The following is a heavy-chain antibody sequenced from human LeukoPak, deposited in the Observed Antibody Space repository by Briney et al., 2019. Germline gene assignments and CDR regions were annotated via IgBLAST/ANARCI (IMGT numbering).Heavy chain of an antibody. J-gene: IGHJ3*02. CDR1: GFSFSSYE. V-gene: IGHV4-39*02. CDR2: IYYSGST. CDR3: ARDFGRYFDYLLYTHAFVI. D-gene: IGHD3-9*01. Sequence: GSLRLSCAASGFSFSSYEMNWVRRAPGKGLEWIGSIYYSGSTYYNPSLKSRVTISVDTSKNQFSLKLSSVTAADTAVYYCARDFGRYFDYLLYTHAFVIWGQGTMVTVSS.